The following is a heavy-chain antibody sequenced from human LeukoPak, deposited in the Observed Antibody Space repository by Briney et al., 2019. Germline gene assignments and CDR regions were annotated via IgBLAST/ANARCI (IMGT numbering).Heavy chain of an antibody. V-gene: IGHV4-34*01. CDR3: AREGYCSGTSCYNFNY. D-gene: IGHD2-2*02. J-gene: IGHJ4*02. CDR2: INHSGST. CDR1: GGSFSGYY. Sequence: SETLSLTCAVYGGSFSGYYWSWIRQPPGKGLEWIGEINHSGSTNYNPSLKSRVTISVDTSKNQFSLNLSSVTAADTAVYYCAREGYCSGTSCYNFNYWGQGTLVTVSS.